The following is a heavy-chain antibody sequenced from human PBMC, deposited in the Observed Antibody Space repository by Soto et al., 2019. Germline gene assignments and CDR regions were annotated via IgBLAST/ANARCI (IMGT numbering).Heavy chain of an antibody. D-gene: IGHD4-17*01. V-gene: IGHV3-23*01. Sequence: EVPLLESGGGLVQPGGSLRLSCAASGITFSSYAMSWVRQAPGKGLEWVSGISDSGGSTYYADSVKGRFTISRDNSKNTLYLQRNSLRAEDTAVYYCAKADYGDYGFDYWGQGTLVTVSS. CDR1: GITFSSYA. CDR3: AKADYGDYGFDY. CDR2: ISDSGGST. J-gene: IGHJ4*02.